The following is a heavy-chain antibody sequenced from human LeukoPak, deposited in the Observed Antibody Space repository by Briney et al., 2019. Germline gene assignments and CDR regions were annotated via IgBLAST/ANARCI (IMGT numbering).Heavy chain of an antibody. D-gene: IGHD3-9*01. J-gene: IGHJ4*02. CDR2: ISYDGSNK. CDR1: GFTFSSYA. CDR3: ARGVDYDILTGYDY. V-gene: IGHV3-30*04. Sequence: GRSLRLSCAASGFTFSSYAMHWVRQAPGKGPEWVAVISYDGSNKYYADSVKGRFTISRDNSKNTLYPQMNSLRAEDTAVYYCARGVDYDILTGYDYWGQGTLVTVSS.